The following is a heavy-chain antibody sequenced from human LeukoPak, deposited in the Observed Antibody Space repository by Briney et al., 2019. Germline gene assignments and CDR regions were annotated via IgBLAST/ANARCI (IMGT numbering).Heavy chain of an antibody. J-gene: IGHJ4*02. CDR1: GGTFSSYA. CDR3: ATIYWRHYYDSGDQ. D-gene: IGHD3-22*01. V-gene: IGHV1-24*01. CDR2: FDPEDGET. Sequence: VASVKVSCKASGGTFSSYAISWVRQAPGKGLEWMGGFDPEDGETIYAQRFQGRVTMTEDTSTDTAYMELSSLRSEDTAVYYCATIYWRHYYDSGDQWGQGTLVTVSS.